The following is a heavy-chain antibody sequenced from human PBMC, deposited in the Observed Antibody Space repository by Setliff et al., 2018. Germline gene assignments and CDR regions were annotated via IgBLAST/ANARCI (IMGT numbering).Heavy chain of an antibody. V-gene: IGHV4-34*01. J-gene: IGHJ4*02. D-gene: IGHD3-9*01. CDR1: GGSFSGYY. Sequence: SETLSLTCAVYGGSFSGYYWSWIRQPPGKGLEWTGEINHSGSTNYNPSLKSRVTISVDTSKNQFSLKLSSVTAADTAVYYCARGARYFDWLFDPDYYFDYWGQGTLVTVSS. CDR3: ARGARYFDWLFDPDYYFDY. CDR2: INHSGST.